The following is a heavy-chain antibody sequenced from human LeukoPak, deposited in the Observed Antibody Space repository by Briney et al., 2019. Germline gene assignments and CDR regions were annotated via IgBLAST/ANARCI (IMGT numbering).Heavy chain of an antibody. J-gene: IGHJ4*02. D-gene: IGHD6-19*01. CDR2: ISRSSGSSI. V-gene: IGHV3-21*01. CDR3: ARDSSGWYYFDY. Sequence: GGSLRLSCAASGFTFSSYAMTWVRQAPGKGLEWVSGISRSSGSSIYYADSVKGRFTISRDNAKNSLYLQMNSLRAEDTAVYYCARDSSGWYYFDYWGQGILVTVSS. CDR1: GFTFSSYA.